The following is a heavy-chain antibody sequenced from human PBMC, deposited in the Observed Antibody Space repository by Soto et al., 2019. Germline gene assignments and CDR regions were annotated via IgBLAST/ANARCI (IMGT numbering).Heavy chain of an antibody. V-gene: IGHV1-69*13. Sequence: SVKVSSKDSGYTLTGYYMHWVRQATGQGLESMGWINPSFGGANYAQKFQGRVTITADESTRTAYMELSSLRSEDTAVYYRARVNRITIFGVVITPQGWFDPWGQGTLVTVSS. J-gene: IGHJ5*02. CDR2: INPSFGGA. D-gene: IGHD3-3*01. CDR1: GYTLTGYY. CDR3: ARVNRITIFGVVITPQGWFDP.